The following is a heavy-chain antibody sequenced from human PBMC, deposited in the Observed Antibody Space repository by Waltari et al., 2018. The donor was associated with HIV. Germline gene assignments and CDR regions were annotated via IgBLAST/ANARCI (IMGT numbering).Heavy chain of an antibody. CDR3: ARDAGRTVSTPDAFDV. D-gene: IGHD4-17*01. V-gene: IGHV1-2*04. J-gene: IGHJ3*01. Sequence: QVQLVQSGAEVKRPGASVKVSCPTSGCSFTASYLHWVRQASGQGLEWRGWINPNNGGTDYAQNFRDWVTMTTDTSIATAYLELHSLKSDDTAVYFCARDAGRTVSTPDAFDVWGRGTMVTVSS. CDR1: GCSFTASY. CDR2: INPNNGGT.